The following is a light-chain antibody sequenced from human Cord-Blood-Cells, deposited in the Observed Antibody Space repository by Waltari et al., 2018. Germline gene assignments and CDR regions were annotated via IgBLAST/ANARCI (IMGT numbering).Light chain of an antibody. V-gene: IGKV4-1*01. CDR1: QSVLYSSNNKNY. J-gene: IGKJ3*01. CDR3: QQYYSTPFT. CDR2: GAS. Sequence: DIVMTQSPDSLAVSLGERATINCKSSQSVLYSSNNKNYLAWYQQKPGQPPKLLIYGASSRESGVPDRFSCSGSGTDFTLTISSLQAEDVAVYYCQQYYSTPFTFGPGTKVDIK.